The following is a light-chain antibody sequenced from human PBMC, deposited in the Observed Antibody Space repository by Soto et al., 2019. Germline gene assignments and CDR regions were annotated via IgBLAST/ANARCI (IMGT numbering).Light chain of an antibody. CDR2: DTS. Sequence: DVQMTQSPSSLSASVGDRVTITCQASHDIGTYLNWYQHKPGKAPKLLIFDTSHLPTGVPARFSGGGSDTYFTFTITNLQPEDFAVYYCQQFDSVPLTFGGGTHVEI. V-gene: IGKV1-33*01. J-gene: IGKJ4*01. CDR3: QQFDSVPLT. CDR1: HDIGTY.